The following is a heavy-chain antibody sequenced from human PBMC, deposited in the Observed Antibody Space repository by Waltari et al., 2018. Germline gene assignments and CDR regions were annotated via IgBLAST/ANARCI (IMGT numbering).Heavy chain of an antibody. Sequence: QVQLVESGGGVVQPGRSLRLSCAASGFTFSSYGIHWVRQAPGKGLEWVAVIWYDGSNKYYADSVKGRFTISRDNSKNTLYLQMNSLRAEDTAVYYCARDLYSGSYINDYWGQGTLVTVSS. CDR3: ARDLYSGSYINDY. J-gene: IGHJ4*02. D-gene: IGHD1-26*01. V-gene: IGHV3-33*01. CDR1: GFTFSSYG. CDR2: IWYDGSNK.